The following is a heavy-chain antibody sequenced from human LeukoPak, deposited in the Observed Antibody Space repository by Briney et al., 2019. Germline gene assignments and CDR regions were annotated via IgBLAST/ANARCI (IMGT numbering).Heavy chain of an antibody. V-gene: IGHV3-23*01. CDR3: AKDRSDNKTWYAGSH. CDR1: QFTFSSYA. Sequence: PGGSLRLSCVASQFTFSSYAMSWVRQALGKGLEWVSGISGSGDSTYYADSVKGRFTISRDNSWNTLFLQMSSLRAKDTAVYYCAKDRSDNKTWYAGSHWGQGTLVTVSS. D-gene: IGHD2-8*01. CDR2: ISGSGDST. J-gene: IGHJ4*02.